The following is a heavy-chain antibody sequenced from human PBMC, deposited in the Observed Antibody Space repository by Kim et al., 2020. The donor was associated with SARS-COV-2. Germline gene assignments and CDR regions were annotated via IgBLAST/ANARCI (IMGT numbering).Heavy chain of an antibody. CDR3: ARDDAVAGSLDY. Sequence: STGYADSVKGRFTISRDNAKNSLYLQMNSLRAEDTALYHCARDDAVAGSLDYWGQGTLVTVSS. J-gene: IGHJ4*02. CDR2: ST. D-gene: IGHD6-19*01. V-gene: IGHV3-20*01.